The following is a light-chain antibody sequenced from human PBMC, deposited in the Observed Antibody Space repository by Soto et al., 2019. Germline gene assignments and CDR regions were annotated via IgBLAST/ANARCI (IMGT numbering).Light chain of an antibody. CDR3: QRRSKWPPGGFT. CDR1: QSVSSY. CDR2: DAS. V-gene: IGKV3-11*01. J-gene: IGKJ3*01. Sequence: EIVLTQSPATLSLSPGERATLSCRASQSVSSYLAWYQQKPGQAPRLLIYDASNRATGIPARFSGSGSGTDFPLTISRLEPEEFAVYYWQRRSKWPPGGFTFGPGTKVHIK.